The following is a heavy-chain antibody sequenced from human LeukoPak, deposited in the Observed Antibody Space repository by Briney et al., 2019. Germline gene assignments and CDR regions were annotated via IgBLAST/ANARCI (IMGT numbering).Heavy chain of an antibody. D-gene: IGHD6-19*01. Sequence: GGSLRLSCAASGFTFISYEMNWVRQAPGKGLEWVSYISSSGSTIYYADSVRGRFTISRYNAKNLLYLQMNSLRAEDTAVYYCAKDGSGWSRDCWGQGTLVTVSS. CDR1: GFTFISYE. V-gene: IGHV3-48*03. J-gene: IGHJ4*02. CDR3: AKDGSGWSRDC. CDR2: ISSSGSTI.